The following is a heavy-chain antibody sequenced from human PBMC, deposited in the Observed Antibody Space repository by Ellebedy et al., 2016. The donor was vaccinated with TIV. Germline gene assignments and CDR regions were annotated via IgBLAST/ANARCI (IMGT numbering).Heavy chain of an antibody. CDR1: GFNVSTSH. J-gene: IGHJ4*02. D-gene: IGHD2-8*02. V-gene: IGHV3-66*01. Sequence: GESLKISCAVSGFNVSTSHFSWVRQAPGKGLKWVSVICGGGTYYADSVKGRFTISRDNSMNTLYLQMNSLRAEDTAIYYCAKKKGPTGAWFFDYWGQGTLVTVSS. CDR3: AKKKGPTGAWFFDY. CDR2: ICGGGT.